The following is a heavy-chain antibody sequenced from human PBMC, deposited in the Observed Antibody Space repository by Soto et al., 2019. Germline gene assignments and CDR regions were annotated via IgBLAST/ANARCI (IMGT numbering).Heavy chain of an antibody. Sequence: ASVKVSCKASGYTFTSYYMHWVRQAPGQGLEWMGIINPSGGSTSYAQKFQGRVTMTRDTSTSTVYMELSSLRSEDTAVYYCAIVVVVDYYIDYWGQGTLVPVSS. J-gene: IGHJ4*02. V-gene: IGHV1-46*03. CDR1: GYTFTSYY. CDR2: INPSGGST. CDR3: AIVVVVDYYIDY. D-gene: IGHD2-15*01.